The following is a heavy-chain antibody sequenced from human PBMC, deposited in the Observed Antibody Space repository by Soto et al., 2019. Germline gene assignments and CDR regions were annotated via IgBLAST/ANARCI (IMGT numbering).Heavy chain of an antibody. CDR2: IYYSGST. Sequence: QVQLQESGPGLVKPSQTLSLTCTVSGGSISSGDYYWSWIRQPPGKGLEWIGYIYYSGSTYYNPSLKSRVTISVDTSKNQCSLKLSSVTAADTAVYYCARDPMTTVTTPHFDLWGRGTLVTVSS. CDR1: GGSISSGDYY. D-gene: IGHD4-17*01. J-gene: IGHJ2*01. V-gene: IGHV4-30-4*01. CDR3: ARDPMTTVTTPHFDL.